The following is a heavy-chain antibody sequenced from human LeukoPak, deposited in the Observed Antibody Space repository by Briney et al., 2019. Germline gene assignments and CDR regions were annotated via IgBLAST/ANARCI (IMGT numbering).Heavy chain of an antibody. CDR3: AREGDASVFYWYFDL. CDR2: MWSDGSKT. Sequence: GGSLRLSCTASGFTLSYYGMHWVRQAPGKGLELVALMWSDGSKTSYADSVKGRFTISRDISRNTLYLQMNSLRAEDTALYYCAREGDASVFYWYFDLWGGGPLFTVSS. V-gene: IGHV3-33*01. CDR1: GFTLSYYG. J-gene: IGHJ2*01. D-gene: IGHD2-8*01.